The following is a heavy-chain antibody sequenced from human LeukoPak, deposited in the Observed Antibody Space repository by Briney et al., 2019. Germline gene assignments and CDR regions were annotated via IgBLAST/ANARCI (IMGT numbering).Heavy chain of an antibody. CDR2: MNPNSGNT. CDR1: GYTFTSYD. Sequence: ASVKVSCKASGYTFTSYDINWVRQATGQGLEWMGWMNPNSGNTGYAQKFQGRVNMTRNTSISTAYMELSSLRSEDTAVYYCARDYGSGSYYSYYYYYYYMDVWGKGTTVTVSS. V-gene: IGHV1-8*01. CDR3: ARDYGSGSYYSYYYYYYYMDV. D-gene: IGHD3-10*01. J-gene: IGHJ6*03.